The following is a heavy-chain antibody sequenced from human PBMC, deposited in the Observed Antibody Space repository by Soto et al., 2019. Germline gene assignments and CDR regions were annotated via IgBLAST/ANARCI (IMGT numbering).Heavy chain of an antibody. CDR2: IYYSGTT. Sequence: ASETPSLPCAGSGGSLSRTLRYWGWVRQPPGKGLEWIGSIYYSGTTYYYSPSLTSRITISLDASKNQFSLKLTSVTAADTAVYYCARHAPPGIAAPFARWGLGTLVTVSS. CDR1: GGSLSRTLRY. CDR3: ARHAPPGIAAPFAR. D-gene: IGHD6-25*01. J-gene: IGHJ1*01. V-gene: IGHV4-39*01.